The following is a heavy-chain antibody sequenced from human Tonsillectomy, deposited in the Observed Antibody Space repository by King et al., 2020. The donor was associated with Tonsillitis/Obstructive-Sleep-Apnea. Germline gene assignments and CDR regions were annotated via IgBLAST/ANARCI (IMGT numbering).Heavy chain of an antibody. CDR3: ARGTYSSSSNYYYYYMDV. D-gene: IGHD6-6*01. CDR1: GGSFSGYY. Sequence: VQLQQWGAGLLKPSETLSLTCAVYGGSFSGYYWSWIRQPPGKGLEWIGEINHSGSTNYNTSLKSRVTISVDTSKNQFSLKLSPVTAADTAVYYCARGTYSSSSNYYYYYMDVWGKGTTVTVSS. CDR2: INHSGST. V-gene: IGHV4-34*01. J-gene: IGHJ6*03.